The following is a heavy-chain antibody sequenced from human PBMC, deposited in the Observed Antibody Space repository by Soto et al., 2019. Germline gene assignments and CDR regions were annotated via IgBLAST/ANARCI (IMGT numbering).Heavy chain of an antibody. D-gene: IGHD6-19*01. V-gene: IGHV3-33*01. J-gene: IGHJ3*02. CDR3: ASQSGIAVTGAAAFDI. CDR2: IWYDGSNK. Sequence: GGSLRLSCAASGFTFSSYGMHWVRQAPGKGLEWVAVIWYDGSNKYYADSVKGRFTISRDNSKNTLYLQMNSLRAEDTAVYYCASQSGIAVTGAAAFDIWGQGTMVTVSS. CDR1: GFTFSSYG.